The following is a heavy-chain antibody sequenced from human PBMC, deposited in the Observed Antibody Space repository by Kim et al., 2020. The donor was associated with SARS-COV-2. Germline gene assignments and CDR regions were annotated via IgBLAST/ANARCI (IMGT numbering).Heavy chain of an antibody. V-gene: IGHV3-74*01. D-gene: IGHD3-22*01. CDR3: ARYTFTTASDY. Sequence: ANYADAVKGRFTISRYNAKNTLYLQMNSLGPEDTAVYYCARYTFTTASDYWGQGTLVTVPS. J-gene: IGHJ4*02. CDR2: A.